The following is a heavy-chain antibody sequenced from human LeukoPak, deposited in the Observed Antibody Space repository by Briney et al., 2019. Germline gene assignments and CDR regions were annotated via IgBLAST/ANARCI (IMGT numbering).Heavy chain of an antibody. CDR2: IKQDGSEK. Sequence: GGSLRLSCAASGFTFSSYWMSWVRQAPGKRLEWVANIKQDGSEKYYVDSVKGRFTISRDNAKNSLYLQMNSLRAEDTTVYYCARGPPPEFCSSTSCYRPLDYWGQGTLVTVSS. J-gene: IGHJ4*02. D-gene: IGHD2-2*01. V-gene: IGHV3-7*01. CDR3: ARGPPPEFCSSTSCYRPLDY. CDR1: GFTFSSYW.